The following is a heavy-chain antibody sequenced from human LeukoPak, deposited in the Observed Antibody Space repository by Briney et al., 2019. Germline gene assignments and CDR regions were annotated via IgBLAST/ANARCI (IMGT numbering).Heavy chain of an antibody. Sequence: SETLSLPCPVSGGSISNYYYWTWLRQPPGDGLDWIGYVYYTGSITFIPSLKSRVTMSLDTSRNQFSLKLTSRTAADTAVYYCARDPPRIAVAGYFDYWGQGTLVTVSS. CDR1: GGSISNYY. CDR3: ARDPPRIAVAGYFDY. J-gene: IGHJ4*02. V-gene: IGHV4-59*01. CDR2: VYYTGSI. D-gene: IGHD6-19*01.